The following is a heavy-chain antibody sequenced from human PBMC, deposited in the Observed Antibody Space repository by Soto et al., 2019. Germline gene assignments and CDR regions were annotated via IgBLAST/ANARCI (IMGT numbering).Heavy chain of an antibody. CDR1: GFIFSDYW. CDR2: IKSDEITT. J-gene: IGHJ4*02. Sequence: EVQLVESGGGLVQPGGSLRLSCAASGFIFSDYWIHWVRQAPGKGLVWVSRIKSDEITTNYADSVWGRLTISRDTAQNTGYLQMTSRGAEETALYCCARGARKYYYFDSVGLGTLGTVSS. D-gene: IGHD3-10*01. CDR3: ARGARKYYYFDS. V-gene: IGHV3-74*01.